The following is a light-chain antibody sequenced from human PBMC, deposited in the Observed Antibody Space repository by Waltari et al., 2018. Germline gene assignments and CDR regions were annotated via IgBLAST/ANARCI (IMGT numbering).Light chain of an antibody. CDR1: QSVSSD. V-gene: IGKV3-15*01. Sequence: ETVMTQSPPTLSVSPGERATLPCRASQSVSSDLAWYQQKPGQAPRLLIYGASTRATGIPGRFSGSGSGTEFTLTISSLQSEDFAVYYCQQYNNWPITFGGGTKVEI. CDR2: GAS. J-gene: IGKJ4*01. CDR3: QQYNNWPIT.